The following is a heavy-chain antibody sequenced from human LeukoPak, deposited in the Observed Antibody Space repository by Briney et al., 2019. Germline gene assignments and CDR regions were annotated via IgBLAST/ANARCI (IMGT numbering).Heavy chain of an antibody. J-gene: IGHJ4*02. CDR2: ISAHTRRT. D-gene: IGHD3-3*02. CDR3: AKTAWDTSLGRDDH. CDR1: GFTFSSYG. Sequence: GGSLRLSCAAYGFTFSSYGFNWVRQAPGKGLEWVAGISAHTRRTYNAAPVKGRFTISRDNSKSTLFLQISSLRAGDTATYSCAKTAWDTSLGRDDHWGQGTRVTVSS. V-gene: IGHV3-23*01.